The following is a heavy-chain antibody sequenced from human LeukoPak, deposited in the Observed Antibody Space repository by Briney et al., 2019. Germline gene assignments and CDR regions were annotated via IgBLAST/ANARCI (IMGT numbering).Heavy chain of an antibody. CDR2: ISAYKGNT. V-gene: IGHV1-18*01. CDR1: GYTFTSDG. J-gene: IGHJ6*02. D-gene: IGHD3-3*01. Sequence: GSLKVSCKASGYTFTSDGISWVRQAPGQGLEWMGWISAYKGNTNYAQKLQGRVTMTTDTSTSTAYMQLRSLRSDDTAVNYSARARFLEWLNEASYYQGMDVWGQGTPVTVSS. CDR3: ARARFLEWLNEASYYQGMDV.